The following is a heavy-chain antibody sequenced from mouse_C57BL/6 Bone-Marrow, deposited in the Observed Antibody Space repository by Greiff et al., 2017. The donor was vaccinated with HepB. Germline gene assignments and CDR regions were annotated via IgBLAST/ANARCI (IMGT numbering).Heavy chain of an antibody. D-gene: IGHD1-1*01. CDR3: TASIYYGSSYPYFDY. CDR1: GFNIKDDY. V-gene: IGHV14-4*01. J-gene: IGHJ2*01. CDR2: IDPENGDT. Sequence: EVQLQQSGAELVRPGASVKLSCTASGFNIKDDYMHWVKQRPEQGLEWIGWIDPENGDTEYASKFQGKATITADTSSNTAYLQLSSLTSEDTAVDYCTASIYYGSSYPYFDYWGRGTTLTVSS.